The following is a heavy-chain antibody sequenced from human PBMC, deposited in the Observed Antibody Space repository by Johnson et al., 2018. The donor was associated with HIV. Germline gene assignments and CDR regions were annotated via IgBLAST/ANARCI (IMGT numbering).Heavy chain of an antibody. D-gene: IGHD3-22*01. CDR1: GFTFSSYA. J-gene: IGHJ3*02. CDR3: ARLYYYDSSGYYVGAFDI. CDR2: ISYDGSKK. V-gene: IGHV3-30-3*01. Sequence: QMQLVESGGGVVQPGRSLRLSCAASGFTFSSYAMHWVRQAPGKGLEWVAVISYDGSKKYYADSVKGRFTISRDNSKNTLYLQMNSLRAEDTAVYYCARLYYYDSSGYYVGAFDIWGQGTMVTVSS.